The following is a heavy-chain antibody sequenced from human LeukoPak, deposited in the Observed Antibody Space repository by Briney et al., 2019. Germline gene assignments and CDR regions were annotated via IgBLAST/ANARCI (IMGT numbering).Heavy chain of an antibody. V-gene: IGHV1-46*01. CDR3: ARGGTAMAPADYWYFVL. CDR1: GYTFTSYY. CDR2: INPSGGST. J-gene: IGHJ2*01. Sequence: RASVTVSCKASGYTFTSYYMHWVRQAPGQGLEWMGIINPSGGSTSYAQKFQGRVTTTRDTSTSTVYMELSSLRSEDTAVYYCARGGTAMAPADYWYFVLWGRGTLVTVSS. D-gene: IGHD5-18*01.